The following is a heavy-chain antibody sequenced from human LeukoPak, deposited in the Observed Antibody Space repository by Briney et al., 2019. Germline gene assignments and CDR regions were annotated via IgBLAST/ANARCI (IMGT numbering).Heavy chain of an antibody. Sequence: EGSLRLSCAASGFTFSSYAMSWVRQAPGKGLEWVSAISGSGGSTYYADSVKGRFTISRDNSKNTLYLQMNSLRAEDTAVYYCAKDQGRGWYNYWGQGTLVTVSS. CDR2: ISGSGGST. J-gene: IGHJ4*02. CDR1: GFTFSSYA. V-gene: IGHV3-23*01. CDR3: AKDQGRGWYNY. D-gene: IGHD6-19*01.